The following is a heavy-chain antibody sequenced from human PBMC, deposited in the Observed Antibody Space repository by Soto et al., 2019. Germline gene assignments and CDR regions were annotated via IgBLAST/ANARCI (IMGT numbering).Heavy chain of an antibody. D-gene: IGHD5-12*01. CDR2: VHFSGGT. J-gene: IGHJ6*02. CDR3: ARDNMATFDYHYYGMDV. Sequence: QVQLQESGPGLARPSETLSLTCSVSGGSVSGGAYQWTWIRQPPGKGLEWIGYVHFSGGTNYNPSLESRVTISIDTSRDQFSLELTSLTAADTAVYFCARDNMATFDYHYYGMDVWGQGTTVTVSS. CDR1: GGSVSGGAYQ. V-gene: IGHV4-61*08.